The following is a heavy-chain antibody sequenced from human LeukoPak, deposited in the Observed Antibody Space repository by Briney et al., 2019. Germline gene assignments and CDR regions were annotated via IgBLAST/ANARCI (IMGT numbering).Heavy chain of an antibody. CDR3: ARDRDSSGWSECFDY. J-gene: IGHJ4*02. Sequence: PGGSLRLSCAASGFTFSSSAIHWVRQAPDEGLEWVAVISYDGSNKYSTAAVNGPFTISRDHSKNTLYLQMNRLRADDTAVYYCARDRDSSGWSECFDYWGQGTLVTVSS. CDR1: GFTFSSSA. CDR2: ISYDGSNK. V-gene: IGHV3-30*04. D-gene: IGHD6-19*01.